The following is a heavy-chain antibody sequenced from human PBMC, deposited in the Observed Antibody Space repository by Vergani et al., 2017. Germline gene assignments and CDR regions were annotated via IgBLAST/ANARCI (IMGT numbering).Heavy chain of an antibody. Sequence: EVQLLQSEGAVVQPGGSLRLSCVASGFTFSSHAMSWVRQGHGQGLEWVSSIKNTGDSTHYADSVKGRFTISRDNSKNTLYLQMNSLRAEDTAVYYCAKDRALVVPAAKGMDVWGQGTTVTVSS. V-gene: IGHV3-23*01. CDR2: IKNTGDST. CDR1: GFTFSSHA. J-gene: IGHJ6*02. D-gene: IGHD2-2*01. CDR3: AKDRALVVPAAKGMDV.